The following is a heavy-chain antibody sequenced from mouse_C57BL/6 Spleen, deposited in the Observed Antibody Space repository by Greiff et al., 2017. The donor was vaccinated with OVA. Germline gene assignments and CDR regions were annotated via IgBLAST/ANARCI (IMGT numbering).Heavy chain of an antibody. D-gene: IGHD2-5*01. CDR3: VKIYYSKCDFDV. V-gene: IGHV5-17*01. J-gene: IGHJ1*03. CDR2: ISSGSSTI. CDR1: GFTFSDYG. Sequence: EVNVVESGGGLVKPGGSLKLSCAASGFTFSDYGMHWVRQAPEKGLEWVAYISSGSSTIYYADTVKGRFTISRDNTKNTLFLQMTSLRSEDTAKYYCVKIYYSKCDFDVGGTGTTVTVSS.